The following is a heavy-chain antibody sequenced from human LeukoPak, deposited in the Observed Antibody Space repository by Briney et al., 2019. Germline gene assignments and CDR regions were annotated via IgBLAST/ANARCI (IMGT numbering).Heavy chain of an antibody. CDR2: ISPSGDIT. D-gene: IGHD1-1*01. CDR1: GFIFSSHG. Sequence: GGSLRLSCAAAGFIFSSHGMNWVRQAPGKGLEWVSGISPSGDITYYADSVKGRFTISRDNSKNTVYLQMDSLRFEDAAVYYCAKVELTATCSDYWGQGTLVTVSS. J-gene: IGHJ4*02. V-gene: IGHV3-23*01. CDR3: AKVELTATCSDY.